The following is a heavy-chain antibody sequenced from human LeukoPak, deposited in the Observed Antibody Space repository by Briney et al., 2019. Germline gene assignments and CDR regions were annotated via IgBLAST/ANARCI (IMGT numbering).Heavy chain of an antibody. J-gene: IGHJ4*02. CDR1: GFTFSSYA. CDR2: ISYDGSNK. D-gene: IGHD2-2*01. V-gene: IGHV3-30-3*01. Sequence: GSLRLSRAASGFTFSSYAMHWVRQAPGKGLEWVAVISYDGSNKYYADSVKGRFTISRDNSKNTLYLQMNSLRAEDTAVYYCAKVRYCSSTSCYPSSSGFDYWGQGTLVTVSS. CDR3: AKVRYCSSTSCYPSSSGFDY.